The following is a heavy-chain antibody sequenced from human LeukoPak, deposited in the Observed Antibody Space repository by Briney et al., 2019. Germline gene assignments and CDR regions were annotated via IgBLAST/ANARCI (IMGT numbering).Heavy chain of an antibody. V-gene: IGHV3-74*01. CDR3: ARGTTVVTPVFDY. J-gene: IGHJ4*02. D-gene: IGHD4-23*01. Sequence: GGSLRLSCAASGFTFSSYWMHWVRQAPGKGLVWVSSINSDGSSTSYADSVKGRFTSSRDNAKNKLYLQMNSLRAEDTAVYYCARGTTVVTPVFDYWGQGTLVTVPS. CDR1: GFTFSSYW. CDR2: INSDGSST.